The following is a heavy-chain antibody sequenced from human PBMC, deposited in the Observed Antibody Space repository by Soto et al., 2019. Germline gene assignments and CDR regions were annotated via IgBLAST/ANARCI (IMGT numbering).Heavy chain of an antibody. V-gene: IGHV5-51*01. D-gene: IGHD2-21*02. CDR3: ARHSAYFGGDCYSHNWFDP. CDR1: GYSFTSYW. Sequence: EVQLVQSGAEVKKPGESLKISCKGSGYSFTSYWIGWVRQMPGKGLEWMGIIYPGDSDTRYSPSFQGQVTISADKSISTAYLQWSSLKASDTAMYYCARHSAYFGGDCYSHNWFDPWGQGTLVTVSS. CDR2: IYPGDSDT. J-gene: IGHJ5*02.